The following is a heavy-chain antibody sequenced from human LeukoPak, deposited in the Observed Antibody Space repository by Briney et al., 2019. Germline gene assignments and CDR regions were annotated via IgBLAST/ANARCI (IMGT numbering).Heavy chain of an antibody. J-gene: IGHJ4*02. D-gene: IGHD6-13*01. V-gene: IGHV4-34*01. CDR3: ARARSGNFDY. CDR2: INHSGST. CDR1: GGSFSGYY. Sequence: SETLSLTCAVYGGSFSGYYWSWIRQPPGKGLEWIGEINHSGSTNYNPSLMSRVTISVDTSKNQFSLKLSSVTAADTAVYYCARARSGNFDYWGQGTLVTVSS.